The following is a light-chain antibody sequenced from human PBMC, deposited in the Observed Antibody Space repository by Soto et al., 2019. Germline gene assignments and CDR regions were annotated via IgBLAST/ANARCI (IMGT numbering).Light chain of an antibody. CDR2: GAS. Sequence: EIVLTQSPGTLSLSPGERATLSCRASQSVSSNYLAWYQQKPGQAPRLLIYGASSRATGIPDRFSGSGSGTDFTLTFSRLEPEDFAVYYCHHFGSLPETFGQGTNVE. CDR3: HHFGSLPET. V-gene: IGKV3-20*01. J-gene: IGKJ1*01. CDR1: QSVSSNY.